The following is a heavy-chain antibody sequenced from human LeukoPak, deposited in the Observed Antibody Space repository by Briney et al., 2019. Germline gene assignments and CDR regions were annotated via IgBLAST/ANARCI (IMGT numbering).Heavy chain of an antibody. V-gene: IGHV3-53*01. CDR1: GFNVSNNY. J-gene: IGHJ4*02. Sequence: GGSLRLSCAASGFNVSNNYMNWVRQAPGKGLEWVSVIFSSGPTYYADSVKGRFTISRDTSKNALYLQMNSLRAEDTAVYYCAISGLGFGEFRGLDYWGQGTLATVSS. CDR2: IFSSGPT. CDR3: AISGLGFGEFRGLDY. D-gene: IGHD3-10*01.